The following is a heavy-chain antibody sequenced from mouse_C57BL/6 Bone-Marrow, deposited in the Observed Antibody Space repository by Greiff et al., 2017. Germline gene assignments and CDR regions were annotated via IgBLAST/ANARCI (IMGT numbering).Heavy chain of an antibody. CDR1: GYTFTEYT. J-gene: IGHJ3*01. CDR3: ARHGYYGSSWFAY. Sequence: QVQLQQSGAELVKPGASVKLSCKASGYTFTEYTIHWVKQRSGQGLERIGRFYPGSGSIKYNEKFKAKATLTADKSSSTVYVGIGVWTSGDSAVYFCARHGYYGSSWFAYWGQGTLVTVSA. CDR2: FYPGSGSI. D-gene: IGHD1-1*01. V-gene: IGHV1-62-2*01.